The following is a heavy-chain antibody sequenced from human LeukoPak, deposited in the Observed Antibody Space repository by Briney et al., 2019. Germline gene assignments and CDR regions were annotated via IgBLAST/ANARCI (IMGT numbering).Heavy chain of an antibody. CDR3: ASSFEGYCSGGSCFAFDI. CDR1: GYTFTSYY. CDR2: INPSGGST. D-gene: IGHD2-15*01. V-gene: IGHV1-46*01. Sequence: ASVKVSCKASGYTFTSYYMHWVRQAPGQGLEWMGIINPSGGSTSYAQKFQGRVTMTRDTSTSTVYMELSSLRSEDTAVYYRASSFEGYCSGGSCFAFDIWGQGTMVTVSS. J-gene: IGHJ3*02.